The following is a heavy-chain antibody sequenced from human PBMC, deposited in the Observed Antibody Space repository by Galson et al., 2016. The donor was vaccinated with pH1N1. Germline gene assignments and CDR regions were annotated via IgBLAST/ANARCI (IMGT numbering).Heavy chain of an antibody. CDR3: ARQLGGCTGGSCQPRRSHC. J-gene: IGHJ4*02. CDR1: GFSLRTRRVG. D-gene: IGHD2-15*01. Sequence: PALVKPTQTLTLTCTFSGFSLRTRRVGVGWIRQPPGKALEWLALVYWDDDKRYSPSLTTRLTITQDTSRNQVVLTMTNMHPVDTGTYYFARQLGGCTGGSCQPRRSHCWGQGILVIVSS. CDR2: VYWDDDK. V-gene: IGHV2-5*02.